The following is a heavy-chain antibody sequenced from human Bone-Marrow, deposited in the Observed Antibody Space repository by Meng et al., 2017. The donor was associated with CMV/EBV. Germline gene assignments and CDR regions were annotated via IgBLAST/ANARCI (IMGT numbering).Heavy chain of an antibody. CDR1: GFSLSTSGMC. Sequence: SGPTLVKPTQTLTLTCTFSGFSLSTSGMCVSWVRQPPGKALEWLALIDWDDDKYYSTSLKTRLTISKDTSKSQVVITMTNMDPVDTATYHCPRRFTAQGFDYCGQGTLVTVSS. D-gene: IGHD5-18*01. CDR2: IDWDDDK. CDR3: PRRFTAQGFDY. J-gene: IGHJ4*02. V-gene: IGHV2-70*20.